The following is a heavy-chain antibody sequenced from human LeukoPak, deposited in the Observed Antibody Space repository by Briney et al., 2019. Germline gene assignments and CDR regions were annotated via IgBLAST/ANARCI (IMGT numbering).Heavy chain of an antibody. Sequence: SETLSLTCTVSGGSISSGDYYWSWIRQPPGTGLEWIGYIYYSGSTYYNPSLKSRVTISVDTSKNQFSLKLSSVTAADTAVYYCAGDQAEYDFWSGYSSGGMDVWGQGTTVTVSS. CDR3: AGDQAEYDFWSGYSSGGMDV. CDR1: GGSISSGDYY. V-gene: IGHV4-30-4*01. CDR2: IYYSGST. D-gene: IGHD3-3*01. J-gene: IGHJ6*02.